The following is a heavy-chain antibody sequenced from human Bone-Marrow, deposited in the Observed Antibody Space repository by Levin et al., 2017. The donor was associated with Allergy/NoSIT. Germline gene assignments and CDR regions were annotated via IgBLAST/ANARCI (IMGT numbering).Heavy chain of an antibody. Sequence: PGGSLRLSCAASGFTFSSFYMNWVRQAPGKGLEWVSSISVISSNIYYAESVKGRFTISRDNAKNSLYLEMKSLRAEDTAVYYCARNRGDYRLYYFDYWGQGTLVTVSS. V-gene: IGHV3-21*01. CDR1: GFTFSSFY. J-gene: IGHJ4*02. D-gene: IGHD4-17*01. CDR3: ARNRGDYRLYYFDY. CDR2: ISVISSNI.